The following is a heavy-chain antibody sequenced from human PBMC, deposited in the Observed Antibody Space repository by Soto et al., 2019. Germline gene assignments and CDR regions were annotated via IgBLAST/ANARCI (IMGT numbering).Heavy chain of an antibody. CDR2: IIPIFGTA. D-gene: IGHD6-6*01. CDR1: VGTFSSYA. Sequence: SVKVSCKASVGTFSSYAISWVRQAHGQGLEWMGGIIPIFGTANYAQKFQGRVTITADESTSTAYMELSSLRSEDTAVYYCARDHASIAARPYYYYGMDVWGQGTTVTVSS. V-gene: IGHV1-69*13. J-gene: IGHJ6*02. CDR3: ARDHASIAARPYYYYGMDV.